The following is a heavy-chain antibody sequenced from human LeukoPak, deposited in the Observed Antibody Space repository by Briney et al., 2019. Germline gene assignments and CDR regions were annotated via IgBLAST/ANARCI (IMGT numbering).Heavy chain of an antibody. J-gene: IGHJ3*02. CDR1: GDSISSSPYY. CDR2: ISYSGDT. Sequence: SETLSLTCTVSGDSISSSPYYWGWIRQPPGKGLEWIGSISYSGDTYYNPSLKSRVTISGDTSKNQVSLKLSSVTAADTAFYYCARRPVAGVLAHAFDIWGQGTMVTVSS. D-gene: IGHD6-19*01. V-gene: IGHV4-39*01. CDR3: ARRPVAGVLAHAFDI.